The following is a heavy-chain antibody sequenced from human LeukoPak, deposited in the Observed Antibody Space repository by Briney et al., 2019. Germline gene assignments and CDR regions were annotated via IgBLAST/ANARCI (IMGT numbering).Heavy chain of an antibody. CDR2: IYYSGST. Sequence: SSETLSLTCTVSGGSIRSSSYYWGWIRQPPGKGLDWIGSIYYSGSTYYNPSLKSRGNISVDTSKNQFSLKLSSVTAADTAVYYGARGSSSSWYDYPSDYYYMDVWGKGTTVTVSS. CDR1: GGSIRSSSYY. V-gene: IGHV4-39*07. J-gene: IGHJ6*03. CDR3: ARGSSSSWYDYPSDYYYMDV. D-gene: IGHD6-13*01.